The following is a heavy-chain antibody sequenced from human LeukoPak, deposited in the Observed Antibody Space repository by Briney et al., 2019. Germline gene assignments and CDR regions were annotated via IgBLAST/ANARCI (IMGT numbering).Heavy chain of an antibody. CDR2: INPNGGGT. CDR3: ARGSPVRGAFDY. D-gene: IGHD3-10*01. V-gene: IGHV1-46*01. CDR1: GYTFTSYY. J-gene: IGHJ4*02. Sequence: GASVKVSCKTSGYTFTSYYMHWMRQAPGQGLEWVGMINPNGGGTSSAQKFQGRVTMTRDTSTSTVYMDLSSLRSEDTAVYYCARGSPVRGAFDYWGQGTLVTVSS.